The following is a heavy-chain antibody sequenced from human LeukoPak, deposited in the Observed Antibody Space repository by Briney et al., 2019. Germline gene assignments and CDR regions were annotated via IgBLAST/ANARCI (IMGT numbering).Heavy chain of an antibody. CDR1: GVTVSSYG. Sequence: PGGSLRLACAAAGVTVSSYGRRGGRQAPGKGGGWGAVISYDGSDKYYADSVKRRFPISRDNSKNTLYLQMNSLRAEATAVYYCAKDHDIAAAAYYFDYWGQGTLVTVSS. J-gene: IGHJ4*02. CDR2: ISYDGSDK. D-gene: IGHD6-13*01. CDR3: AKDHDIAAAAYYFDY. V-gene: IGHV3-30*18.